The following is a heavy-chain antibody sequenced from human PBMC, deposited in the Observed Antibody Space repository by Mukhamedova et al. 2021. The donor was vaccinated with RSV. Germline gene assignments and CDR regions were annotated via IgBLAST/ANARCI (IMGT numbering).Heavy chain of an antibody. Sequence: GQGLEWMGIINPSGGSTSYAQKFQGRVTMTRDTSTSTVYMELSSLRSEDTAVYYCARGGGYYGSGSPDYWGQGTLVTVSP. CDR2: INPSGGST. CDR3: ARGGGYYGSGSPDY. V-gene: IGHV1-46*01. J-gene: IGHJ4*02. D-gene: IGHD3-10*01.